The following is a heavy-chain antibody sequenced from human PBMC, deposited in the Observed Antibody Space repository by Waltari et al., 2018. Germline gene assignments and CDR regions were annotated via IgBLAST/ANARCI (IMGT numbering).Heavy chain of an antibody. Sequence: EVQLVQSGAEVKKPGATVKISCKASGYTFTDYYMHWVQQAPGKGLEWMGRVDPEDGETIYAEKFQGRVTITADTSTDTAYMELSSLRSEDTAVYYCATPIFGVVRANYYYYMDVWGKGTTVTVSS. J-gene: IGHJ6*03. CDR3: ATPIFGVVRANYYYYMDV. CDR2: VDPEDGET. V-gene: IGHV1-69-2*01. D-gene: IGHD3-3*01. CDR1: GYTFTDYY.